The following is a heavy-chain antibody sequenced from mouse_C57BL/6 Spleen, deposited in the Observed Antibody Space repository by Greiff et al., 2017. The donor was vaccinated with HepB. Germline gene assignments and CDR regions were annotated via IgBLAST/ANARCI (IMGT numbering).Heavy chain of an antibody. CDR2: IYPGSGST. J-gene: IGHJ4*01. CDR1: GYTFTSYW. CDR3: ARGDSNYVGAMDY. Sequence: QVQLQQPGAELVKPGASVKMSCKASGYTFTSYWITWVKQRPGQGLEWIGDIYPGSGSTNYNEKFKSKATLTVDTSSSTAYMQLSSLTSEDSAVYYCARGDSNYVGAMDYWGQRTSVTVSS. D-gene: IGHD2-5*01. V-gene: IGHV1-55*01.